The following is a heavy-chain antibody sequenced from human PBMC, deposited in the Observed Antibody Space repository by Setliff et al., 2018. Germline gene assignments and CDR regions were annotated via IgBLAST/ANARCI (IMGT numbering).Heavy chain of an antibody. CDR1: GGSISSGGYY. J-gene: IGHJ5*02. CDR3: ARAHTWSLPNDNSGYPGWFDP. V-gene: IGHV4-31*03. D-gene: IGHD3-22*01. Sequence: SETLSLTCTVSGGSISSGGYYWSWIRQHPGKGLEWIGYIYYSGKAYYNPSLKSRVTMSVDTSKNHVSLKLSSVTAADTAVYYCARAHTWSLPNDNSGYPGWFDPWGQGTLVNVSS. CDR2: IYYSGKA.